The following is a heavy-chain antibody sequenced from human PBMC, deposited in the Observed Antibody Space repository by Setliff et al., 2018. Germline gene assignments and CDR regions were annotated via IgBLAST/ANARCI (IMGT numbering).Heavy chain of an antibody. CDR2: INPSSGRT. Sequence: ASVKVSCKASGYTFTSHYMHWVRQAPGLGLEWMGTINPSSGRTSYAQKFQGRVTMTRDTSTSTAYMELTSLKSEDKAVYYCARDGRFFDFWGQGTLVTVSS. J-gene: IGHJ4*02. CDR1: GYTFTSHY. V-gene: IGHV1-46*01. CDR3: ARDGRFFDF. D-gene: IGHD1-26*01.